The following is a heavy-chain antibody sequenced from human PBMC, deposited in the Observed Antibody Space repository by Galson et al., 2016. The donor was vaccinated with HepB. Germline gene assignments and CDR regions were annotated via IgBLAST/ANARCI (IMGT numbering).Heavy chain of an antibody. CDR2: VYATGTT. J-gene: IGHJ4*02. V-gene: IGHV4-61*02. CDR3: ARLDY. Sequence: TLSLTCTVSGASLSSDGFFWSWIWQPAGRGLEWIGRVYATGTTNYNPSLKSRVTISLDTSKNQFSLKLTSVTAADTAVYYCARLDYWGRGTLVTVSS. CDR1: GASLSSDGFF.